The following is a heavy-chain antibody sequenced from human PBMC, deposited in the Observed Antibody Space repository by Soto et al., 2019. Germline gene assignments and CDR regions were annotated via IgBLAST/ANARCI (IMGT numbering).Heavy chain of an antibody. V-gene: IGHV3-66*01. D-gene: IGHD2-15*01. Sequence: GGSLRLSCAASGFTVSSNYMSWVRQAPGKGLEWVSVIYSGGSTYYADSVKGRFTISRDNSKNTLYLQMNSLRAEDTAVYYCARAPGGKGYCSGGSCFRAEYFQHWGQGT. J-gene: IGHJ1*01. CDR2: IYSGGST. CDR3: ARAPGGKGYCSGGSCFRAEYFQH. CDR1: GFTVSSNY.